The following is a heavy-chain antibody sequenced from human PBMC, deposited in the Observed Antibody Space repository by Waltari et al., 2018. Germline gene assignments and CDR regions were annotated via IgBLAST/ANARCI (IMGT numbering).Heavy chain of an antibody. D-gene: IGHD3-10*01. J-gene: IGHJ5*02. CDR2: IYYSGST. V-gene: IGHV4-59*01. CDR1: GGSISSYY. Sequence: QVQLQESGPGLVKPSETLSLTCTVSGGSISSYYWSWIRQPPGKGLEWIGYIYYSGSTNYIPSLKSRVTISVDTSKNQFSLKLSSVTAADTAVYYCVRFGEGFGELLTWGQGTLVTVSS. CDR3: VRFGEGFGELLT.